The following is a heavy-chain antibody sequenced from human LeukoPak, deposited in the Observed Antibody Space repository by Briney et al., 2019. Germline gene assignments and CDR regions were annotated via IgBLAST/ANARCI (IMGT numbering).Heavy chain of an antibody. CDR2: IYSNGNT. V-gene: IGHV4-39*07. CDR3: ARSATVTTGYFDY. Sequence: PSETLSLTCSVSGGSISSSGHYWGWIRQSPEKGLDWIGSIYSNGNTYYNPSVKSRVTISVDTSKNQFSPKLTSVTAAETAVYYCARSATVTTGYFDYWGQGALVTVSS. J-gene: IGHJ4*02. CDR1: GGSISSSGHY. D-gene: IGHD4-17*01.